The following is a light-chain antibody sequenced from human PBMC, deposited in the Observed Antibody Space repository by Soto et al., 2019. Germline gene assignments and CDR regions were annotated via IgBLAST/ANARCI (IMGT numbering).Light chain of an antibody. Sequence: AIRVTQSPSSLSSSAGDRVAIACRASQDVGRYLAWYQQKPGQAPKLLIYGASTLQSGVPSRFSGGGSGTDFTLTISCLQSEDFATYYCQHYKNYPWTFGQGTKV. CDR1: QDVGRY. V-gene: IGKV1-8*01. CDR2: GAS. J-gene: IGKJ1*01. CDR3: QHYKNYPWT.